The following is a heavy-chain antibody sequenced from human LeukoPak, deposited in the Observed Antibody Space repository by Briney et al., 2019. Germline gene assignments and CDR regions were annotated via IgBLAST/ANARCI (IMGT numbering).Heavy chain of an antibody. Sequence: SETLSLTCTASGDSISRTHYSWGWIRQPPGKGLEWIGSIYYSGSTYYNPSLKSRVTISVDTSMQQFSLRLSSVTAADTAVYYCAKRDLTGTTGYFDYWGQGTLVTVSS. CDR1: GDSISRTHYS. V-gene: IGHV4-39*07. J-gene: IGHJ4*02. CDR2: IYYSGST. D-gene: IGHD1-14*01. CDR3: AKRDLTGTTGYFDY.